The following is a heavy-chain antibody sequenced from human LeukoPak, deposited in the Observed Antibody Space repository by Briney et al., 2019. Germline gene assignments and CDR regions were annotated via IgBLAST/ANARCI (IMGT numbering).Heavy chain of an antibody. CDR2: ISSSGSST. V-gene: IGHV3-48*01. Sequence: GGALRLFCAASGFTFSRYSMNWVRQAPGEGLEWVSFISSSGSSTYHADSVKGRFTISRDNAKNSLYLQINSMSAEDTAVYYCARDLAAAGSRGWFDPWGQGTLVTVSS. CDR3: ARDLAAAGSRGWFDP. CDR1: GFTFSRYS. J-gene: IGHJ5*02. D-gene: IGHD6-13*01.